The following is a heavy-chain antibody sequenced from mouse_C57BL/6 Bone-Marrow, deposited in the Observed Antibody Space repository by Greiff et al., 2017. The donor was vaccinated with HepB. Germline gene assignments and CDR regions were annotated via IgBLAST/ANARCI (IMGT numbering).Heavy chain of an antibody. Sequence: ESGPGLVKPSQSLSLTCSVTGYSITSGYYWNWIRQFPGNNLEWMGYISYDGSNNYNPSLKNRISITRDTSKNQFFLKLNSVTTEDTATYYCARDGILGGQGTLVTVSA. CDR2: ISYDGSN. V-gene: IGHV3-6*01. CDR3: ARDGIL. J-gene: IGHJ3*01. CDR1: GYSITSGYY.